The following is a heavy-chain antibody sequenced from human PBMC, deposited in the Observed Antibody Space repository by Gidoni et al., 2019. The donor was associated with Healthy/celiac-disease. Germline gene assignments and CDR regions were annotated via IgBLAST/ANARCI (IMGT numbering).Heavy chain of an antibody. CDR2: ISSSSSYI. CDR1: GFTFGSYS. D-gene: IGHD2-15*01. J-gene: IGHJ2*01. CDR3: ARDQRVVAATHGSYWYFDL. Sequence: EVQLVESGGGLVKPGGSLRLSCAASGFTFGSYSMNWVRQAPGKGLEWVSSISSSSSYIYYADSVKGRFTISRDNAKNSLYLQMNSLRAEDTAVYYCARDQRVVAATHGSYWYFDLWGRGTLVTVSS. V-gene: IGHV3-21*01.